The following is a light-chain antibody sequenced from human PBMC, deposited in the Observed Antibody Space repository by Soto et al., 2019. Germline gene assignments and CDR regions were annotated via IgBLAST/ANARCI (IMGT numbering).Light chain of an antibody. CDR3: QSYDSSLSGSVV. J-gene: IGLJ2*01. CDR2: GNS. CDR1: SSNIGAGYD. Sequence: QSVLTQPPSVSGALGQRVTISCTGSSSNIGAGYDVHWYQQLPGTAPKLLIYGNSNRPSGVPDRFSGSKSGTSASLAVTGLQAEDEADYYCQSYDSSLSGSVVFGGGTNLTVL. V-gene: IGLV1-40*01.